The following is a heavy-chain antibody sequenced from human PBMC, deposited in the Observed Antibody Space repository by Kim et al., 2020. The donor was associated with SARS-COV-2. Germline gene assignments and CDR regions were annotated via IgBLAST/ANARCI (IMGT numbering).Heavy chain of an antibody. CDR3: ARDAGRGGDFDY. J-gene: IGHJ4*01. V-gene: IGHV3-74*01. D-gene: IGHD1-26*01. Sequence: YADSVKDRFTISGDHAKGALYLQMDSLRAEDTAVYYCARDAGRGGDFDYWGHGHLVPVS.